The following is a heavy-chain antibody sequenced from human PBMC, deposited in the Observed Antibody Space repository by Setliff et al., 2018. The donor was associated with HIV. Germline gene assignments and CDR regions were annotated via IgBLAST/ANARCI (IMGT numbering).Heavy chain of an antibody. CDR2: IYPGDSDT. Sequence: PGESLKISCKGSGYSFTNYWIAWLRQMPGKGLEWMGIIYPGDSDTRYSPSFQGQVTISADKSISTAYLQWSSLKASDTAMYGSGSYYNRPFDFWGQGTLVTVSS. J-gene: IGHJ4*02. CDR1: GYSFTNYW. CDR3: GSYYNRPFDF. D-gene: IGHD3-10*01. V-gene: IGHV5-51*01.